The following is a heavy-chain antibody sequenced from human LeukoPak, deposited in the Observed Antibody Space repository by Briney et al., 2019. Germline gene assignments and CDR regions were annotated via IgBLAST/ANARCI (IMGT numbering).Heavy chain of an antibody. J-gene: IGHJ4*02. CDR3: ASLDYFDSSDYGDY. V-gene: IGHV3-23*01. CDR2: ISDSGSST. Sequence: PGGSLRLSCEASGFTFSSHAMSWVRQAPGKGLEWVSAISDSGSSTYDADSVKGRFTISRDNSKNTLYLQMNSLRAEDTALYYCASLDYFDSSDYGDYWGQGTLVTVSS. D-gene: IGHD3-22*01. CDR1: GFTFSSHA.